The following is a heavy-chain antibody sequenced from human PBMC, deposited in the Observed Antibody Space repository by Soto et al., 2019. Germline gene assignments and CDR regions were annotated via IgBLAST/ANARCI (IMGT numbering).Heavy chain of an antibody. CDR2: ISYDGSNK. CDR1: GFTFSSYG. Sequence: QVQLVESGGGVVQPGRSLRLSCAASGFTFSSYGMHWVRQAPGKGLEWVAVISYDGSNKYYADSVKGRFTISRDNSKNTLYLQMNSLRAEDTAVYYCAKGHDNPVTDAFDIWGQGTMVTVSS. CDR3: AKGHDNPVTDAFDI. J-gene: IGHJ3*02. D-gene: IGHD4-17*01. V-gene: IGHV3-30*18.